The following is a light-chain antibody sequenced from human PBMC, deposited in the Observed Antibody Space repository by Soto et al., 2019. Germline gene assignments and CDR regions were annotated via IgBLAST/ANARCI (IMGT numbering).Light chain of an antibody. CDR3: QHSYGTPRT. Sequence: DIQMTQSPSSLSASVGDRVTITCRASQSISTYLKWYQHKPGKAPKVLIYAVSSLQSGVPSRFSGSGSGTDFTLTITSLQPEDSATYYCQHSYGTPRTFGQGTKVEIK. J-gene: IGKJ1*01. CDR1: QSISTY. V-gene: IGKV1-39*01. CDR2: AVS.